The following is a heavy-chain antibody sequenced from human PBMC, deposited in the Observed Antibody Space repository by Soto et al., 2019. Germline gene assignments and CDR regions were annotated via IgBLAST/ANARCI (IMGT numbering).Heavy chain of an antibody. J-gene: IGHJ4*02. CDR3: ARHFRPTPTTFVGWNTDY. Sequence: EVQLVQSEAEVKKPGESLKISCKASGYSFSTYWIGWVRQMPGKGLEWMGIIYPGDSDTRYSPSFQGQVTISVDKSISTAYLQWSSLKASDTAMYYCARHFRPTPTTFVGWNTDYWGQGTLVTVSS. CDR2: IYPGDSDT. D-gene: IGHD4-17*01. V-gene: IGHV5-51*01. CDR1: GYSFSTYW.